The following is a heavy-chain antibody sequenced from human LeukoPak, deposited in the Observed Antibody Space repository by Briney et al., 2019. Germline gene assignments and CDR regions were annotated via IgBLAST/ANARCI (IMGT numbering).Heavy chain of an antibody. V-gene: IGHV4-31*03. CDR2: IYYSGST. J-gene: IGHJ6*02. CDR1: GGSISSGGYY. D-gene: IGHD3-3*01. CDR3: ARAGEWLLYYYGMDV. Sequence: SETLSLTCTVSGGSISSGGYYWSWIRQHPGKGLEWIGYIYYSGSTYYNPSLKSRATISVDTSKNQFSLKLSSVTAADTAVYYCARAGEWLLYYYGMDVWGQGTTVTVSS.